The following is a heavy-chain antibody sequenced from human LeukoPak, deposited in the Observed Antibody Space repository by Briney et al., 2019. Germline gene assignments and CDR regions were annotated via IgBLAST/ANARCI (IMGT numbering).Heavy chain of an antibody. Sequence: NPSETLSLTCAVYGGSFSGYYWSWIRQPPGKGLEWIGEINHSGSTNYNPSLKSRVTISVDTSKNQFSLKLSSVTAADTAVYYCARGAYYYGSGSYTFDYWGQGTLVTVSS. D-gene: IGHD3-10*01. CDR2: INHSGST. CDR3: ARGAYYYGSGSYTFDY. J-gene: IGHJ4*02. V-gene: IGHV4-34*01. CDR1: GGSFSGYY.